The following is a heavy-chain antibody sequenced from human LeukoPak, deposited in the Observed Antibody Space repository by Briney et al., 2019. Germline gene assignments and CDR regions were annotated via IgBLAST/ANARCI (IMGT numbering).Heavy chain of an antibody. J-gene: IGHJ4*02. CDR2: IKQDGREK. V-gene: IGHV3-7*03. D-gene: IGHD6-19*01. CDR3: ARDQGRWLGTFDH. Sequence: PGGSLRLSCAASGFSLSSYWMSWVRQAPGKGLEWVANIKQDGREKYYVDSVNGRFTISRDNAKNSLYLQMNSLRAEDTAVYYCARDQGRWLGTFDHWGQGILVTVSS. CDR1: GFSLSSYW.